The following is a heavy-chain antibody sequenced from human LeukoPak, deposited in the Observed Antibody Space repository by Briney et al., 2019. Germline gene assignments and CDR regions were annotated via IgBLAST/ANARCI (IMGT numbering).Heavy chain of an antibody. J-gene: IGHJ4*02. D-gene: IGHD5-12*01. CDR2: IRSSSSYV. CDR3: ARVSYRGYSGYDFDF. V-gene: IGHV3-21*01. CDR1: GFTFSNYY. Sequence: GGSLRLSCAAPGFTFSNYYMSWVRQAPGKGLEWVSSIRSSSSYVYYADSVKGRFTISRDNAKNSLYLQMSGPRAEDTAVYYCARVSYRGYSGYDFDFWGQGTLVTVSS.